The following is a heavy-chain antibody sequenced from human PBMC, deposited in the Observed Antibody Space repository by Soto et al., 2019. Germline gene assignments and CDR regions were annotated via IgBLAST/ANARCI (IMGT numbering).Heavy chain of an antibody. Sequence: SETLSLTCTVSGGSISSYYWSWIRQPPGKGLEWIGYIYYSGSTNYNPSLKSRVTISVDTSKNQFSLKLSSVTAADTAVYYCARGSSSYYYYYMDVWGKGTTVTVSS. D-gene: IGHD6-6*01. CDR3: ARGSSSYYYYYMDV. CDR1: GGSISSYY. J-gene: IGHJ6*03. V-gene: IGHV4-59*08. CDR2: IYYSGST.